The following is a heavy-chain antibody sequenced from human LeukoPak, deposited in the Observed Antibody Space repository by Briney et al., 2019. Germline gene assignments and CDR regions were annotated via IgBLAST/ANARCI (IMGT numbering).Heavy chain of an antibody. D-gene: IGHD2-15*01. CDR2: FSGSGGDT. Sequence: GGSLRLSCAASGFTFSSYAMSWVRQAPGKGLEWVSAFSGSGGDTYYADSVKGRFTISRDNSKNTLYLQMNSLRAEDTAIYYCAKNGDRGAYCSGGSCYPYYYYYIDVWGKGTTVTISS. J-gene: IGHJ6*03. CDR1: GFTFSSYA. V-gene: IGHV3-23*01. CDR3: AKNGDRGAYCSGGSCYPYYYYYIDV.